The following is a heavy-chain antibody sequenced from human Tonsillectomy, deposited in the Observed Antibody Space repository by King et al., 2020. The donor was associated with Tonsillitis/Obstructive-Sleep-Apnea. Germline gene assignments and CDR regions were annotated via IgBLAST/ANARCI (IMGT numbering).Heavy chain of an antibody. D-gene: IGHD4-11*01. J-gene: IGHJ4*02. V-gene: IGHV4-31*03. CDR3: ARATSYSNYDY. CDR2: IFYSGST. CDR1: GGSISSGTYY. Sequence: QPQESGPGLVKPSQTLSLTCTVSGGSISSGTYYWSWIRQHPGKGLEWIGYIFYSGSTYYNPSLKSRVTISVDTSKNQFSLKLTSVTAADTAVYYCARATSYSNYDYWGQGTLVTVSS.